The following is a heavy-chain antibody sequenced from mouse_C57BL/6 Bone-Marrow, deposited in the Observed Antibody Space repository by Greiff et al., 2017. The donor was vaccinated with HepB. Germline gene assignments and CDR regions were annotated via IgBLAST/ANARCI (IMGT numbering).Heavy chain of an antibody. CDR1: GYSITSDY. Sequence: EVKVVESGPGLAKPSQPLSLTCSVTGYSITSDYWNWIRKFPGNKLEYMGYISYSGSTYYNPSLKSRISITRDTSKNQYYLQLNSVTTEDTATYYCARGYGSSYRYFDVWGTGTTVTVSS. D-gene: IGHD1-1*01. CDR2: ISYSGST. V-gene: IGHV3-8*01. J-gene: IGHJ1*03. CDR3: ARGYGSSYRYFDV.